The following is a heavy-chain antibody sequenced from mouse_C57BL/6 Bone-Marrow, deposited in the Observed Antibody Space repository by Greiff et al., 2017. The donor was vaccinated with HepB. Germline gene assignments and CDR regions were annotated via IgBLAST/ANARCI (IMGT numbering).Heavy chain of an antibody. CDR2: IHPNSGST. D-gene: IGHD4-1*01. Sequence: QVQLQQSGAELVKPGASVKLSCKASGYTFTSYWMHWVKQRPGQGLEWIGMIHPNSGSTNYNEKFKSKATLTVDKSSSTAYMQLSSLTSGDSAVYYCARLGAWFAYWGQGTLVTVSA. CDR3: ARLGAWFAY. J-gene: IGHJ3*01. V-gene: IGHV1-64*01. CDR1: GYTFTSYW.